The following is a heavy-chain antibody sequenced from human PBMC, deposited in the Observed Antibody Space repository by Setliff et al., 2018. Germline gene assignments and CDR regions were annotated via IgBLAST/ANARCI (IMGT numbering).Heavy chain of an antibody. Sequence: ASVKVSCKASGYTFSSYAMNWVRQAPGQGLEWMGWINTNTGNPTYAQGFTGRFVFSLDTSVSTTYLQISSLKAEDTAVYYCARGEYTSLPSEVYYHMDVWGKGTTVTVSS. J-gene: IGHJ6*03. CDR3: ARGEYTSLPSEVYYHMDV. V-gene: IGHV7-4-1*02. D-gene: IGHD6-6*01. CDR2: INTNTGNP. CDR1: GYTFSSYA.